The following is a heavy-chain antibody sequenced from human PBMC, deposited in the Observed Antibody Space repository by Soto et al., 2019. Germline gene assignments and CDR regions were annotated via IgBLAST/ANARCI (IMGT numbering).Heavy chain of an antibody. CDR2: VSAYNGNT. CDR1: GYTFTSYG. CDR3: ARDKRYYGSGSSVFDY. D-gene: IGHD3-10*01. J-gene: IGHJ4*02. Sequence: ASVKVSCKASGYTFTSYGISWVRQAPGQGLEWMGWVSAYNGNTNYAQKLQGRVTMTTDTSTSTAYMELRSLRSDDTAVYYCARDKRYYGSGSSVFDYWVQGTLVTVSS. V-gene: IGHV1-18*04.